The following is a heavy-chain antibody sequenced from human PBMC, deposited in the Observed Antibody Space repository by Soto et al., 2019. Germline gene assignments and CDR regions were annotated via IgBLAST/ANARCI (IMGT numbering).Heavy chain of an antibody. V-gene: IGHV1-69*01. D-gene: IGHD1-20*01. CDR3: GRGGSGYTWFNEF. CDR1: GGLFSSYP. Sequence: QEQLVQSGAEVTKPGSSVKVSCKASGGLFSSYPISWVRQVPGQGLAWMGGIIPVFQTAYYTQRFQGRVTITADESTNTAYMELRSLRSEDTAIYYWGRGGSGYTWFNEFWGQGTLVTVSS. J-gene: IGHJ4*02. CDR2: IIPVFQTA.